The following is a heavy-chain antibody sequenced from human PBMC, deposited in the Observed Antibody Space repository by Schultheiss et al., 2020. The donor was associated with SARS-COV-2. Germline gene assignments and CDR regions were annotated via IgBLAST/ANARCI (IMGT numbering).Heavy chain of an antibody. D-gene: IGHD2-21*02. CDR1: GGSVSSDSYY. J-gene: IGHJ4*02. CDR3: ARMEVTKQGSFDY. V-gene: IGHV2-70*01. Sequence: QTLSLTCTVSGGSVSSDSYYWSWIRQPPGKALEWLALIDWDDDKYYSTSLKTRLTISKDTSKNQVVLTMTNMDPVDTATYYCARMEVTKQGSFDYWGQGTLVTVSS. CDR2: IDWDDDK.